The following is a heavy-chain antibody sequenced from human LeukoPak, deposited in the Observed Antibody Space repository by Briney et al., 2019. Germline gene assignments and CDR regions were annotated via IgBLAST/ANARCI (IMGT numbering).Heavy chain of an antibody. J-gene: IGHJ3*02. CDR3: ARLEASHAFDI. V-gene: IGHV1-69*05. CDR1: GGTFSSYA. Sequence: VASVKVSCKASGGTFSSYAISWVRQAPGQGFEWMGGIIPIFGTANYAQKFQGRVTITTDESTSTAYMELSSLRSEDTAVYYRARLEASHAFDIWGQGTMVTVSS. CDR2: IIPIFGTA.